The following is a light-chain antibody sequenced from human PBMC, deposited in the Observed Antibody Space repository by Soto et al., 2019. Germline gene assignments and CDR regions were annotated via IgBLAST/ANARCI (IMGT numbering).Light chain of an antibody. CDR3: QQYGSSPRWT. J-gene: IGKJ1*01. V-gene: IGKV3-15*01. CDR2: GAS. Sequence: EIGLTQSPATLSLSPGERATLSCGASQSISSNLAWYQQKPGQAPRLLIYGASTRATGIPARFSGSGSGTEFTLTISSLQSEDSAVYYCQQYGSSPRWTFGQGTKVDIK. CDR1: QSISSN.